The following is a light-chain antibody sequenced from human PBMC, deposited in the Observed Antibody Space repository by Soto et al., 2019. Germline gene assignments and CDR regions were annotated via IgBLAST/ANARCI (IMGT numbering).Light chain of an antibody. CDR2: EVS. V-gene: IGLV2-14*01. Sequence: QSALTQPASVSGSPGQSITISCTGTSSDVGGYNYVSWYQQHPGKAPKLMIYEVSNRPSGVSNRFSGSKSGNTASLTISGLQADDEADYYCSSYTISSIDYVFGPGTKLTVL. CDR3: SSYTISSIDYV. CDR1: SSDVGGYNY. J-gene: IGLJ1*01.